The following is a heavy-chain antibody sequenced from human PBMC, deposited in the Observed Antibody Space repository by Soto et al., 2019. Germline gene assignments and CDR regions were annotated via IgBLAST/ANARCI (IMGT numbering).Heavy chain of an antibody. CDR2: MNPSTGNT. J-gene: IGHJ4*02. CDR1: GDTFTSYD. Sequence: QVQLVQSGAEVKKPGASVKVSCKASGDTFTSYDINWVRQATGQGLEWMGRMNPSTGNTDYARKFQGRVTMTRNTAINTAYIELSSLRFEDTAVYYCARGGYCSDGDCLYYFDSWGQGTLVTVSS. D-gene: IGHD2-15*01. CDR3: ARGGYCSDGDCLYYFDS. V-gene: IGHV1-8*01.